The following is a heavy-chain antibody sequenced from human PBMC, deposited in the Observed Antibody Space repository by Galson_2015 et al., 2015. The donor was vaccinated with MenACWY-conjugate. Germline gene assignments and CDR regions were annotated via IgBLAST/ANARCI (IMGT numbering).Heavy chain of an antibody. J-gene: IGHJ6*02. CDR2: FNAGNGNT. V-gene: IGHV1-3*01. CDR1: GYTFTGYA. CDR3: ASPTTTNYYYALDV. Sequence: SVKVSCKASGYTFTGYAMHWVRQAPGQRLEWMGWFNAGNGNTKYSQEFQGRVTITRDTSARTFYMELSSLRSEDTAVYYCASPTTTNYYYALDVWGQGTTVTVSS. D-gene: IGHD4-17*01.